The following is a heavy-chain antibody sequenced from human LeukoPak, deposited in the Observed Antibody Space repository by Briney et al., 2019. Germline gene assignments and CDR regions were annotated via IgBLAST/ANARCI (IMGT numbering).Heavy chain of an antibody. Sequence: GGSLRLSCAASGFTFSNYWMHWIRQVPGKGLVWVSHIKYDGSATNYADSVKGRFTIPRDNAKSTLYLQMNSLRAEDTAVYYCVSGSLQSGYNFDYWGQGALVTVSS. J-gene: IGHJ4*02. D-gene: IGHD3-3*01. CDR1: GFTFSNYW. CDR2: IKYDGSAT. V-gene: IGHV3-74*01. CDR3: VSGSLQSGYNFDY.